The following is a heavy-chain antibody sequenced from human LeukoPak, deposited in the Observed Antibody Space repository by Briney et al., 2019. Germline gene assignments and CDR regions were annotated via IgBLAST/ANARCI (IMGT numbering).Heavy chain of an antibody. CDR2: ISYDGSNK. D-gene: IGHD2-2*01. V-gene: IGHV3-30-3*01. J-gene: IGHJ6*03. CDR3: ARAPGIVVVPADYYYYMDV. Sequence: GGSLRLSCAASGFTFSSYAMHWVRQAPGKGLEWVAVISYDGSNKYYADSVKGRFTISRDNSKNTLYLQMNSLRAEDTAVYYCARAPGIVVVPADYYYYMDVWGKGTTVTVSS. CDR1: GFTFSSYA.